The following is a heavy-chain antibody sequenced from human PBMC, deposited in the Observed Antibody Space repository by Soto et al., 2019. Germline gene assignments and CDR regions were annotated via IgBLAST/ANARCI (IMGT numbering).Heavy chain of an antibody. CDR2: IYYSGST. CDR3: ARETTLNYYYMDV. CDR1: GGSISSGGYY. V-gene: IGHV4-31*03. Sequence: QLQLQESGPGLVKPSQTLSLTCTVSGGSISSGGYYWSWIRQHPGKGLEWIGYIYYSGSTYYNPSLKSRVTISVDTSKNQFSLKLSSVTAADTAVFYCARETTLNYYYMDVWGKGTTVTVSS. J-gene: IGHJ6*03.